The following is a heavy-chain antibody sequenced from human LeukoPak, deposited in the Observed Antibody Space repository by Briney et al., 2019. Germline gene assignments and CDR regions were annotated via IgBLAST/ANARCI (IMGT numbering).Heavy chain of an antibody. CDR1: GFTFRSYT. V-gene: IGHV3-21*01. Sequence: GGSLRLSCAASGFTFRSYTMNWVRQAPGKGLEWVSSISSSSSSIYYADSVKGRFTISRDNAKKSLYLQMNSLRAEDTAMYYCARGICTSASCYGSYWGQGTLVTVSS. CDR2: ISSSSSSI. D-gene: IGHD2-2*01. J-gene: IGHJ4*02. CDR3: ARGICTSASCYGSY.